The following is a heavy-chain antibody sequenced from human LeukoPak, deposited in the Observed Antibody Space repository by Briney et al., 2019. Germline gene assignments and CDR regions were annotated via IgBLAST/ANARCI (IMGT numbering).Heavy chain of an antibody. CDR3: AKNEQWLVPVSFDY. D-gene: IGHD6-19*01. CDR2: INGDGSET. Sequence: GGSLRLSCTASGFTLSNYWMHWVRQAPGKGLVWVSRINGDGSETYYADSVKGRFTSSRDNAKNTVFLQMNNLRAEDTAVYYCAKNEQWLVPVSFDYWGQGTLVTVSS. CDR1: GFTLSNYW. J-gene: IGHJ4*02. V-gene: IGHV3-74*01.